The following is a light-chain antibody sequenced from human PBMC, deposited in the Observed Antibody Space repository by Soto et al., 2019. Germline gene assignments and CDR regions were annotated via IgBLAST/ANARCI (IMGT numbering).Light chain of an antibody. V-gene: IGKV3-20*01. CDR2: GAT. CDR1: QSISSSY. Sequence: EIVLTQSPGTLSLSPGERATLSCKASQSISSSYLAWYQQKPGQAPRLLIYGATNRATGIPDRFSGSGSGTDFTLTISRLEPEDFAIYYCQQYGSSSYTFGQGTKLEIK. J-gene: IGKJ2*01. CDR3: QQYGSSSYT.